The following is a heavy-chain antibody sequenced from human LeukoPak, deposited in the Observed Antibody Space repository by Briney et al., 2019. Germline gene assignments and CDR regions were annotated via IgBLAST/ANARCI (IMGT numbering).Heavy chain of an antibody. D-gene: IGHD5-18*01. CDR2: ISYDGSNK. CDR3: AKVNTAMVSDPSYYYYMDV. CDR1: GFTFSSYG. Sequence: TGGSLRLSCAASGFTFSSYGMHWVRQAPGKGLEWVAVISYDGSNKYYADSVKGRFTISRDNSKNTLYLQMNSLRAEDTAVYYCAKVNTAMVSDPSYYYYMDVWGKGTTVTVSS. J-gene: IGHJ6*03. V-gene: IGHV3-30*18.